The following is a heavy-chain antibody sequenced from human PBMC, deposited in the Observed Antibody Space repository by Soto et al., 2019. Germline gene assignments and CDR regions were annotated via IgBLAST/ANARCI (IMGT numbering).Heavy chain of an antibody. CDR3: ARVPRRITMVRGDRQNYYFDY. J-gene: IGHJ4*02. CDR2: INHSGST. D-gene: IGHD3-10*01. V-gene: IGHV4-34*01. CDR1: GGSFSGYY. Sequence: SETLSLTCAVYGGSFSGYYWSWIRQPPGKGLEWFGEINHSGSTNYNPSLKSRVTISVDTSKNQFSLKLSSVTAADTAVYYCARVPRRITMVRGDRQNYYFDYWGQGTLVTVSS.